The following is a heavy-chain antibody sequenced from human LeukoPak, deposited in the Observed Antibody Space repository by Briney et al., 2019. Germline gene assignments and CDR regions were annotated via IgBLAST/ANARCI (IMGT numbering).Heavy chain of an antibody. D-gene: IGHD3-10*02. J-gene: IGHJ3*01. V-gene: IGHV3-33*01. CDR2: IGYDGSNE. CDR3: AREISMFVNAFDL. Sequence: PGGSLRLFCAASGFTFSNSGVPWVRQARGKGRGWVAVIGYDGSNEYYADAVKGRFIISRDNSKNTVHLQMNSLRVEDTSVYYCAREISMFVNAFDLWGQGTLVAVSS. CDR1: GFTFSNSG.